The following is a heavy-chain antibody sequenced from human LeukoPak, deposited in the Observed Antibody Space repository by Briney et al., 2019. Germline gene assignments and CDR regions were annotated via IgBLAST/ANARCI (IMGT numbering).Heavy chain of an antibody. D-gene: IGHD6-19*01. CDR3: ARSSSGWYLNDY. J-gene: IGHJ4*02. CDR1: GYTFTCYY. Sequence: ASVKVSCKASGYTFTCYYMHWVRQAPGQGLEWMGRINPNSGGTNYAQKFQDRVTMTRDTSISTAYMELSRLRSDDTAVYYCARSSSGWYLNDYWGQGTLVTVSS. V-gene: IGHV1-2*06. CDR2: INPNSGGT.